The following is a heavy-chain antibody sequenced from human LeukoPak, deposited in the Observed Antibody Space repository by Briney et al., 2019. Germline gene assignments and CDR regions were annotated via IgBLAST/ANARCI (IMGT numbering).Heavy chain of an antibody. D-gene: IGHD3-10*01. CDR1: GYTFTNYA. CDR3: ARGSYYYGSGSFMGSDY. J-gene: IGHJ4*02. CDR2: INAGNGNT. V-gene: IGHV1-3*01. Sequence: ASVKVSCKASGYTFTNYAMHWVRQAPGQRPGWMGWINAGNGNTEYSQKFHDRVTITRDISANTAYMELSSLTSEDTAVYYCARGSYYYGSGSFMGSDYWGQGTLVTVSS.